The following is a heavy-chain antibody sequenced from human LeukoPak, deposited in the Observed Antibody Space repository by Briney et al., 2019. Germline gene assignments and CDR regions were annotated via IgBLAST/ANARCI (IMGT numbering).Heavy chain of an antibody. D-gene: IGHD4-17*01. CDR2: MDYSGNT. Sequence: PSETLSLTCTVSGGSISSGTYHWGWIRQPPGKGLEWIGSMDYSGNTYYDPSLKSRLTVSIDTSKNQFSLKLNSVTAADTAVYYCARASPHYGDPSYYYMDVWGKGTTVTISS. CDR3: ARASPHYGDPSYYYMDV. V-gene: IGHV4-39*07. J-gene: IGHJ6*03. CDR1: GGSISSGTYH.